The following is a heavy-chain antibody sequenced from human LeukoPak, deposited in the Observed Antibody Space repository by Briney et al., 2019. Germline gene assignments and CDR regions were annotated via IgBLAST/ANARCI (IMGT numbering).Heavy chain of an antibody. V-gene: IGHV5-51*01. Sequence: GESLQISCKGSGYSFTSYWIGWVRQMPGKGLEWMGIIYPGDSDTRYSPSFQGQVTISADKSISTAYLQWSSLKASDTAMYYCAVLAYGDYVGGYFDYWGQGTLVTVSS. J-gene: IGHJ4*02. CDR2: IYPGDSDT. CDR1: GYSFTSYW. CDR3: AVLAYGDYVGGYFDY. D-gene: IGHD4-17*01.